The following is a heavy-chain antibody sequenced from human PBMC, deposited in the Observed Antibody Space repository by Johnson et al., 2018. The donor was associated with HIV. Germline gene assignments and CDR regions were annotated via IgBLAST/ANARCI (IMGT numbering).Heavy chain of an antibody. CDR3: ASDLTLWKARGDAFDI. D-gene: IGHD3-10*01. V-gene: IGHV3-30*02. CDR1: GFTFSSYG. CDR2: IRYDGSNK. J-gene: IGHJ3*02. Sequence: VHLVESGGGVVQPGGSLRLSCAASGFTFSSYGMHWVRQAPGKGLEWVAFIRYDGSNKYYADSVKGRFTISRDNSKDTLYLQMNSLRAEDTAVYYCASDLTLWKARGDAFDIWGQGTMVTVSS.